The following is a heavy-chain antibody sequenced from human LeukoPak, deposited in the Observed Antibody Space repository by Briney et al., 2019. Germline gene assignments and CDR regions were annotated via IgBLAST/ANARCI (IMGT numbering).Heavy chain of an antibody. J-gene: IGHJ4*02. V-gene: IGHV1-69*13. CDR3: ARSYGCSYGHFDY. D-gene: IGHD5-18*01. CDR1: GGTFSSYA. Sequence: ASVKVSCKASGGTFSSYAISWVRQAPGQGLEWMGGIIPIFGTANYAQKFQGRVTITADESTSTDYMELSSLRSEDTAVYYCARSYGCSYGHFDYWGQGTLVTVSS. CDR2: IIPIFGTA.